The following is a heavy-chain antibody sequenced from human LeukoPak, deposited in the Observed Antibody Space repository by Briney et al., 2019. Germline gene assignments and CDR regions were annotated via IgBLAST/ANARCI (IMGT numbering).Heavy chain of an antibody. CDR3: AREFKSGYGMWA. J-gene: IGHJ5*02. Sequence: GGSLRLSCTASGFTFSSYCMNWVRQAPGKGLEWVSSITSSSDYVYYADSVKGRFTISRDNAENSLHLQMNSLRADDTAVYYCAREFKSGYGMWAWGQGTLVTVSS. V-gene: IGHV3-21*01. CDR1: GFTFSSYC. CDR2: ITSSSDYV. D-gene: IGHD5-18*01.